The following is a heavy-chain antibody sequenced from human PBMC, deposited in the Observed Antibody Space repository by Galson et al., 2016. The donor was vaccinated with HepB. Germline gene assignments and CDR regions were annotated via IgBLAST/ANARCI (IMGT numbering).Heavy chain of an antibody. Sequence: SLRLSCAGSGFTFSNAWMSWVRQAPGKGLEWVGRIKSKTDGGTTDYAAPVKGRFTISRDDSKNTPYLQMNSLKTEDTAVYYCTTGGGNWALGMDVWGQGTTVTVSS. D-gene: IGHD1-1*01. CDR2: IKSKTDGGTT. CDR1: GFTFSNAW. CDR3: TTGGGNWALGMDV. V-gene: IGHV3-15*01. J-gene: IGHJ6*02.